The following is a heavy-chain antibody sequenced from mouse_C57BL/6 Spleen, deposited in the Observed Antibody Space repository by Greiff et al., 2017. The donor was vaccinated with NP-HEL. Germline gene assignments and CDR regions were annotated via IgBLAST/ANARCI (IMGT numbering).Heavy chain of an antibody. D-gene: IGHD2-4*01. V-gene: IGHV1-26*01. CDR1: GYTFTDYY. CDR3: ARSSDYDGVDYAMDY. J-gene: IGHJ4*01. Sequence: VQLQQSGPELVKPGASVKISCKASGYTFTDYYMNWVKQSHGKSLEWIGDINPNNGGTSYNQKFKGKATLTVDKSSSTAYMELRSLTSEDSAVYYCARSSDYDGVDYAMDYWGQGTSVTVSS. CDR2: INPNNGGT.